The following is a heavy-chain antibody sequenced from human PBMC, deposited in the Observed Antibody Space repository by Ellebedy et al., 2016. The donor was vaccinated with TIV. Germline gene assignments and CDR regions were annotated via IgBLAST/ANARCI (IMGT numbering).Heavy chain of an antibody. Sequence: GESLKISCSASGFGFGDYTMGWVRQAPGKGLEWVGFIRNKAHGGTTEYAASVRDRFTISRDDSKNIAYLQMNSLRREDTAVYYCTRVLHPPPSYYHGMDVWGQGTTVTVSS. CDR1: GFGFGDYT. CDR3: TRVLHPPPSYYHGMDV. V-gene: IGHV3-49*04. J-gene: IGHJ6*02. CDR2: IRNKAHGGTT.